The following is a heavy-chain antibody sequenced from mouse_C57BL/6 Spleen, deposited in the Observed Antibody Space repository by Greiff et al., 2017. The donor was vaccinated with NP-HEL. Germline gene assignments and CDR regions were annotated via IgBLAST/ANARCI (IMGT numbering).Heavy chain of an antibody. CDR1: GYTFTSYW. D-gene: IGHD1-1*01. CDR2: INPSNGGT. Sequence: QVQLQQPGTELVKPGASVKLSCKASGYTFTSYWMHWVKQRPGQGLEWIGNINPSNGGTNYNEKFKSKATLTVDKSSSTAYMQLSSLTSEDSAVYYCARIPGYYYGSSYDFDYWGQGTTLTVSS. V-gene: IGHV1-53*01. CDR3: ARIPGYYYGSSYDFDY. J-gene: IGHJ2*01.